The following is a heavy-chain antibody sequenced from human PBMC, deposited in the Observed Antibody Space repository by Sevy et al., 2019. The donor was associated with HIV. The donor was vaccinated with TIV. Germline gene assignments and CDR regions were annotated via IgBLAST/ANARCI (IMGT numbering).Heavy chain of an antibody. CDR3: AKGFLEWAKYYFDY. V-gene: IGHV3-23*01. Sequence: GGSLRLSCVVSGFTFRNYAMSWVRQAPGKGLEWVSGIGGGGGSTHYADSVKGRYTISRDNTKNTLYLQMNSLRAEDTAVYYCAKGFLEWAKYYFDYWGQGILVTVSS. D-gene: IGHD3-3*01. CDR1: GFTFRNYA. J-gene: IGHJ4*02. CDR2: IGGGGGST.